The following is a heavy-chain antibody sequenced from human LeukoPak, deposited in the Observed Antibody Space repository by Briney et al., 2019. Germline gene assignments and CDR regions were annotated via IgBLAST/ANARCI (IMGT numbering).Heavy chain of an antibody. CDR1: GYTFTGYY. D-gene: IGHD6-19*01. CDR2: INPNSGGT. V-gene: IGHV1-2*04. CDR3: AKDRGSSGWYFDY. J-gene: IGHJ4*02. Sequence: GASVKVSCKASGYTFTGYYMHWVRQAPGQGLEWMGWINPNSGGTNYAQKFQGWVTMTRDTSISTAYMELSRLRSDDTAVYYCAKDRGSSGWYFDYWGQGTLVTVSS.